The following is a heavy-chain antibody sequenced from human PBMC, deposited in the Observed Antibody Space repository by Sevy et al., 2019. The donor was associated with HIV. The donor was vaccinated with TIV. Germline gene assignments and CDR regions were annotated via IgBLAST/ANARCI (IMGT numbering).Heavy chain of an antibody. D-gene: IGHD3-3*01. J-gene: IGHJ5*02. CDR2: INGGGGST. Sequence: GGSLRLSCVASGFRFSAFGMAWVRQAAGEGLEWVSGINGGGGSTYYRNSVKGRFTVSRDNSKNTVYLQMNSLRADDTAVYYCAKAPYYDFWSRNYNNWFDPWGQGTLVTVSS. CDR3: AKAPYYDFWSRNYNNWFDP. CDR1: GFRFSAFG. V-gene: IGHV3-23*01.